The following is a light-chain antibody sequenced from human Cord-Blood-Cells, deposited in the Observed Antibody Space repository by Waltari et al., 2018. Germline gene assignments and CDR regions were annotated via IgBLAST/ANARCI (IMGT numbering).Light chain of an antibody. CDR2: DAS. J-gene: IGKJ4*01. CDR3: QQYYSYPPT. CDR1: QSVSSY. Sequence: EIVLTQSPATLSLSPGERATPPCRASQSVSSYLAWYQQKPGQAPRLLIYDASNRATGIPARFSGSGSGTDFTLTISCLQSEDFATYYCQQYYSYPPTFGGGTKVEIK. V-gene: IGKV3-11*01.